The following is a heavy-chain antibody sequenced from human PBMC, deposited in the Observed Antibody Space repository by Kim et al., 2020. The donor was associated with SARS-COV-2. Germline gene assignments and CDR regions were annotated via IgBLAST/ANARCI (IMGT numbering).Heavy chain of an antibody. V-gene: IGHV3-21*01. D-gene: IGHD6-19*01. Sequence: YADSVKGRFTISKDKAKNSLYRQMNSLRAEDMAVYYCARAYSSGWAYFDYWGQGTLVTVSS. CDR3: ARAYSSGWAYFDY. J-gene: IGHJ4*02.